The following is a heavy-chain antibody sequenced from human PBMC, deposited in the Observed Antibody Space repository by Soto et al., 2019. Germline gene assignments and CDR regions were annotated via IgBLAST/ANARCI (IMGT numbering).Heavy chain of an antibody. CDR3: AKDLGTMVPSPYWYFDL. CDR2: ISYDGSNK. Sequence: QVQLVESGGGVVQPGRSLRLSCAASGFTFSSYGMHWVRQAPGKGLEWVAVISYDGSNKYYADSVKGRFTISRDNSKNTRYLQMNSLRAEDTAVYYCAKDLGTMVPSPYWYFDLWGRGTLVTVSS. J-gene: IGHJ2*01. V-gene: IGHV3-30*18. D-gene: IGHD3-10*01. CDR1: GFTFSSYG.